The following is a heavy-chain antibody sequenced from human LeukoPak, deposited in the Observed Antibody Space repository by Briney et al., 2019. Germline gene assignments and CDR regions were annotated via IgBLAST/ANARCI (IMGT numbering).Heavy chain of an antibody. V-gene: IGHV4-4*07. D-gene: IGHD5-18*01. J-gene: IGHJ4*02. CDR2: IYPSGST. Sequence: PSETLSLTCRVSGGSISSYFWSWIRQPAGKGLEWIGRIYPSGSTTYNPSLKSRVTMSLDTSTSQFSLKLSSVIAADTAVYYCARLGYTYGYAFDAWGQGTLVTVSS. CDR3: ARLGYTYGYAFDA. CDR1: GGSISSYF.